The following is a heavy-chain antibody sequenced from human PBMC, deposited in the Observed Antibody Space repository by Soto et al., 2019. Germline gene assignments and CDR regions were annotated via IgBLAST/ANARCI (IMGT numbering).Heavy chain of an antibody. CDR3: ATRVMDV. Sequence: SETLSLTCTVSGGSISGYYWSWIRQPPGKGLEWIGYMYNTGSTVYNPSFKSRVTISVDTSKNQFSLKLSFVTAADTAVYYCATRVMDVWGQGTTVTVSS. V-gene: IGHV4-59*12. CDR2: MYNTGST. J-gene: IGHJ6*02. CDR1: GGSISGYY.